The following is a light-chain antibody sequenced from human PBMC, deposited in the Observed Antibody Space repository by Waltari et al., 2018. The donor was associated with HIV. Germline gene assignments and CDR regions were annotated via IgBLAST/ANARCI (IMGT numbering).Light chain of an antibody. Sequence: EVVLTQSPGTLSLSPGERAALSCRASQSISRRYLALYQQKPGQAPRLLIHGISNRATGIPDRFSGSGSGTDFTLTISRLESEDFAVYYCQQYGNSPRTFGQGTKVEIK. CDR2: GIS. V-gene: IGKV3-20*01. CDR3: QQYGNSPRT. J-gene: IGKJ1*01. CDR1: QSISRRY.